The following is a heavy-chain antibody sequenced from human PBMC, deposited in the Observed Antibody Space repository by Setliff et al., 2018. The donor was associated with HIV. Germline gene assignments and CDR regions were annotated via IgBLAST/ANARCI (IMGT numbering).Heavy chain of an antibody. CDR2: IKSNRDRGTT. CDR3: STLVGANPYHDAFDV. V-gene: IGHV3-15*01. Sequence: GGSLRLSCAVSGLTFNNAWMSWVRQAPGKGLEWVGRIKSNRDRGTTEYNAPVRGRFTISRDDSKTTLYLQMNSLKTEDTAVYYCSTLVGANPYHDAFDVWGQGTKVTVSS. J-gene: IGHJ3*01. CDR1: GLTFNNAW. D-gene: IGHD1-26*01.